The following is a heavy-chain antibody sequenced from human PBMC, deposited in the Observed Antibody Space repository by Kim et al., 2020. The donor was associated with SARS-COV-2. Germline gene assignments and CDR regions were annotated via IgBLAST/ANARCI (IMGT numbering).Heavy chain of an antibody. Sequence: ASVKVSCKVSGYTLIELSMHWVRQAPGKGLEWMGGFDPEDGETIYAQKFQGRVTMTEDTSTDTAYMELSSLRSKDTAVYYCAVSTAVAGTPGQYYYYYGMDVWGQGTTVTVSS. CDR2: FDPEDGET. CDR1: GYTLIELS. CDR3: AVSTAVAGTPGQYYYYYGMDV. D-gene: IGHD6-19*01. V-gene: IGHV1-24*01. J-gene: IGHJ6*02.